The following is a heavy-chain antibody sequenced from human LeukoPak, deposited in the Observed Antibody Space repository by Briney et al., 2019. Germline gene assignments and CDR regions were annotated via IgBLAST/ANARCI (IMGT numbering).Heavy chain of an antibody. J-gene: IGHJ4*02. CDR1: GFTFNVYS. D-gene: IGHD6-13*01. CDR2: ISSSLDSNI. CDR3: ARDGGSSWYFDY. V-gene: IGHV3-48*01. Sequence: QAGGSLRLSCAASGFTFNVYSMNWVRQAPGKGLEWVSFISSSLDSNIYYADSVKGRFTISRDNAKNSLYLQMNSLRAEDTAVYYCARDGGSSWYFDYWGQGTLVTVSS.